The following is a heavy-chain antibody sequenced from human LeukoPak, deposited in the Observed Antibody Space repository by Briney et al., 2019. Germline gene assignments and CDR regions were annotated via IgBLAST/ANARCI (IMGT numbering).Heavy chain of an antibody. CDR1: GFTFSSFG. V-gene: IGHV3-30*02. Sequence: EAGGSLRLSCAASGFTFSSFGMHWVRQAPGRGLEWVAFIRYDGSDKYNPDSVKGRFTISRDNSKNTLYLQMNSLRVDDTAVYYCANSGSKREGYYYMDVWGKGTTVTVSS. CDR3: ANSGSKREGYYYMDV. J-gene: IGHJ6*03. CDR2: IRYDGSDK. D-gene: IGHD1-26*01.